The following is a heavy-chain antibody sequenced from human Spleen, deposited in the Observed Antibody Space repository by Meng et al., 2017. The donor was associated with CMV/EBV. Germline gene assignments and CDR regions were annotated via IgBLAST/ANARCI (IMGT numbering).Heavy chain of an antibody. V-gene: IGHV4-59*01. CDR2: IYYGGST. CDR1: GGSINSYY. D-gene: IGHD5-18*01. J-gene: IGHJ6*02. Sequence: GSLRLSCTVSGGSINSYYWSWIRQPPGKGLEWIGYIYYGGSTNYNPSLRSRVTISGDTSKYQLSLNLSSVTAADTAVYYCARDSPAGLPPYYYGADVWGQGTTVTVSS. CDR3: ARDSPAGLPPYYYGADV.